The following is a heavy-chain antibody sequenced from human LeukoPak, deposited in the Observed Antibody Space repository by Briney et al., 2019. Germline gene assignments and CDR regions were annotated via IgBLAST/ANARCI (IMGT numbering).Heavy chain of an antibody. D-gene: IGHD1-26*01. CDR2: ISSSSSYI. CDR3: ARDPRGKVGATVGL. Sequence: GGSLSHSCAAAAFTFISNSMNWVRQATGKGLEGVSSISSSSSYIYYADSVKGRFTISRDNAKNSPYLQMNSLRDEDTAVYYCARDPRGKVGATVGLWGQGTLVTVSS. J-gene: IGHJ4*02. CDR1: AFTFISNS. V-gene: IGHV3-21*01.